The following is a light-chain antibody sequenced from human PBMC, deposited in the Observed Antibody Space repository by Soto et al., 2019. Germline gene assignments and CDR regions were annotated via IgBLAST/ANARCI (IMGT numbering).Light chain of an antibody. CDR3: QQYNDFQYT. CDR2: GAS. CDR1: QSVSSNY. J-gene: IGKJ2*01. Sequence: EIVLTQSPGTLSLSPGERATLSCRASQSVSSNYLAWYQQRPGQAPRLLIYGASTRAAGIPDRFSGSGSGTDFTLTISSLQPEDSATYFCQQYNDFQYTFGPGTKLEI. V-gene: IGKV3-20*01.